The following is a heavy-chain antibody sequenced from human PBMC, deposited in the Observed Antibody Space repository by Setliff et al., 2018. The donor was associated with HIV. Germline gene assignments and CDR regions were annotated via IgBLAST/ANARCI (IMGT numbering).Heavy chain of an antibody. CDR2: IYYSGST. CDR3: ARLTTTYYYDSSAYYHPV. CDR1: GGSIISGDHY. D-gene: IGHD3-22*01. J-gene: IGHJ4*02. Sequence: TSETLSLTCTVSGGSIISGDHYWSWIRQPPGKGLEWIDYIYYSGSTYYNPSLKSRVTISVDTSKNQFSLKLSSVTAADTAVFYCARLTTTYYYDSSAYYHPVWGQGTLVTVSS. V-gene: IGHV4-30-4*08.